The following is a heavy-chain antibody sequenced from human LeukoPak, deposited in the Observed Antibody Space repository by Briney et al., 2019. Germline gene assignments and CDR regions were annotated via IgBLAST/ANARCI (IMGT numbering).Heavy chain of an antibody. CDR1: GFTFNKYW. D-gene: IGHD2-21*02. CDR3: ARDQWRLFDY. Sequence: GGTLRLSCAASGFTFNKYWMTWVRHAPGKGLEWVASIKEDGSDIYYVDSVKGRFTISRDNPKNLLYLQMNSLRVEDTAVYYCARDQWRLFDYWGQGTLVTVSS. CDR2: IKEDGSDI. J-gene: IGHJ4*02. V-gene: IGHV3-7*04.